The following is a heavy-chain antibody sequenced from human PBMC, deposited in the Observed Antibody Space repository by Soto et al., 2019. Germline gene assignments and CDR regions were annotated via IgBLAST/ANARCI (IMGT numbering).Heavy chain of an antibody. CDR2: IYYSGST. J-gene: IGHJ3*02. D-gene: IGHD3-10*01. V-gene: IGHV4-31*03. CDR1: GGSISSGGYY. Sequence: SETLSLTCTVSGGSISSGGYYWSWIRQHPGKGLEWIGYIYYSGSTYYNPSLKSRVTISVDTSKNQFSLKLSSVTAADTAVYYCARDTQDGSRPRIDIWGQGTMVTVSS. CDR3: ARDTQDGSRPRIDI.